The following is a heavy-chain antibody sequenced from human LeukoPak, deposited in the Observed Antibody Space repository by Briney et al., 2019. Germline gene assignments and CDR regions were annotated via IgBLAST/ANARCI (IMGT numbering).Heavy chain of an antibody. J-gene: IGHJ4*02. CDR2: INHSGST. Sequence: SETLSLTCAVYGGSFSGYYWSWIRQPPGKGLEWIGEINHSGSTNYNPSLKSRVTISVDTSKNQFSLTLSSVTAADTAVYYCARINTAMADAFDYWGQGTLVTVSS. V-gene: IGHV4-34*01. D-gene: IGHD5-18*01. CDR3: ARINTAMADAFDY. CDR1: GGSFSGYY.